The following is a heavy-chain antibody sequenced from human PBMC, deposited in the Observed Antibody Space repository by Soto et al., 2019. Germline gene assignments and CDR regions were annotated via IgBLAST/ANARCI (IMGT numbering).Heavy chain of an antibody. CDR1: GSTFSNDW. D-gene: IGHD1-1*01. Sequence: VQLVESGGGLLQPGGSLRLSCAVSGSTFSNDWMHWVRQAPGKGLVWVSHIKSDGSSTNYADIVKGRFTIARDNAKNTVYLQMNSLRAEDTAVYYCARDRSYNVNVCGQWTTVTVSS. J-gene: IGHJ6*02. CDR2: IKSDGSST. CDR3: ARDRSYNVNV. V-gene: IGHV3-74*01.